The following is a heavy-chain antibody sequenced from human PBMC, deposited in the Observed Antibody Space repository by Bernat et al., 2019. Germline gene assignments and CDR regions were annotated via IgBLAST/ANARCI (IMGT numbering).Heavy chain of an antibody. CDR3: ARDGSGFVEWELLPAFDI. Sequence: QVQLVESGGGLVKPGGSLRLSCAASGFTFSDYYMSWIRQAPGKGLEWVSYISSSSSYTNSADAVKGRFTISRDNAKNSLYLQMNSLRAEDTAVYYCARDGSGFVEWELLPAFDIWGQGTMVTVSS. J-gene: IGHJ3*02. D-gene: IGHD1-26*01. CDR2: ISSSSSYT. CDR1: GFTFSDYY. V-gene: IGHV3-11*06.